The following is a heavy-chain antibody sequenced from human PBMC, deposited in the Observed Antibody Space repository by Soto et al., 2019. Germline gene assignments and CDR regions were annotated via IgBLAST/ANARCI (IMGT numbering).Heavy chain of an antibody. CDR3: AAPVPAATHYDYSDMDV. Sequence: EVQLLESGGGLVQPGGSLRLSCAASGFTFSYYTMSWVRQAPGKGLEWVSGISGSGDTIYYADSVKGRFTISRDNSKNTLYLQTNSLRADDTAVYYCAAPVPAATHYDYSDMDVWGQGTTVTVSS. J-gene: IGHJ6*02. V-gene: IGHV3-23*01. CDR1: GFTFSYYT. CDR2: ISGSGDTI. D-gene: IGHD2-2*01.